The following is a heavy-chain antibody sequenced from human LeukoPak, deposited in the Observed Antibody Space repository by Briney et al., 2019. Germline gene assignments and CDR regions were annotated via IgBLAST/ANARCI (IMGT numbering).Heavy chain of an antibody. CDR3: ARDKGGSGWYEAWFDP. J-gene: IGHJ5*02. Sequence: ASVKVSCNGSGYSFTSNYMHWARHAPGQGLEWMGIINHSGGSTSYAQEFQGKVTMTRDTSTSTVYMELSSLRSEDTAVYYCARDKGGSGWYEAWFDPWGQGTLVTVSS. CDR1: GYSFTSNY. V-gene: IGHV1-46*01. D-gene: IGHD6-19*01. CDR2: INHSGGST.